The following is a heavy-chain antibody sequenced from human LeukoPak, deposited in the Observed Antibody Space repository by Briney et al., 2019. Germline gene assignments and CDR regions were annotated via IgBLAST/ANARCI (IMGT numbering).Heavy chain of an antibody. J-gene: IGHJ4*02. CDR2: IYTSGST. D-gene: IGHD5-24*01. CDR3: ARDLQTRDGYNLFDY. CDR1: GGSISSYY. V-gene: IGHV4-4*07. Sequence: PSETLSLTCTVSGGSISSYYWSWIRQPAGKGLEWIGRIYTSGSTNYNPSLKSRVPMSVDTSKNQFSLKLSSVTAADTAVYYCARDLQTRDGYNLFDYWGQGTLVTVSS.